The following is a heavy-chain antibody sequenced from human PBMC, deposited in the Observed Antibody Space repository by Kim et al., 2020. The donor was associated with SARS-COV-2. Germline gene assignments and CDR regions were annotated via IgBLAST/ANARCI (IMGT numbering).Heavy chain of an antibody. CDR2: ISYSGST. Sequence: SETLSLTCTVSGGSISSGAYCWTWIRRHPGKGLEWIGYISYSGSTYYNPSLKSRVTMSLDTSKNQFSLKVGSVTAADTAVYYCARAFSGDYGWLDPWGQGTLVTVSS. D-gene: IGHD4-17*01. V-gene: IGHV4-31*03. CDR1: GGSISSGAYC. CDR3: ARAFSGDYGWLDP. J-gene: IGHJ5*02.